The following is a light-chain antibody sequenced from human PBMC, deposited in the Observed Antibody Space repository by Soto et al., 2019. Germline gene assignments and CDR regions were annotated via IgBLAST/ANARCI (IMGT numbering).Light chain of an antibody. J-gene: IGKJ1*01. CDR1: QGISSY. V-gene: IGKV1-9*01. CDR2: AAS. CDR3: QHLNGYPRT. Sequence: DIQLTQSPSFLSASVGDRVTITCRASQGISSYLAWYQQKPGKAPKLLIYAASTLQSGVPSSFSGSGSGTEFTLTISSLQPEDLATYYCQHLNGYPRTFGQGTKVEIK.